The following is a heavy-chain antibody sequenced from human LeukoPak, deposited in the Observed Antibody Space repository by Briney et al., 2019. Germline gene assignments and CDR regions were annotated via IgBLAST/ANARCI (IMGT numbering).Heavy chain of an antibody. J-gene: IGHJ4*02. V-gene: IGHV3-23*01. CDR3: AKRRDSSARAFDY. CDR1: GLPFTTYA. CDR2: ISSTGYTT. D-gene: IGHD6-6*01. Sequence: PGGSLRLSCAASGLPFTTYAMNWVRQAPGKGLEWVSVISSTGYTTYYADSVKDRFTVSRDNSQNTLYLQMNSLRAEDTAVYYCAKRRDSSARAFDYWGQGTLVTVSS.